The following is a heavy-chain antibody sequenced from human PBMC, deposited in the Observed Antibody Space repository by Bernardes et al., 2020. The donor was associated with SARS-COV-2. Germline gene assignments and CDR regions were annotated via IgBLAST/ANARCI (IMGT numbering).Heavy chain of an antibody. CDR2: ISGAGVYI. D-gene: IGHD3-9*01. CDR1: GFTFSNHL. V-gene: IGHV3-21*01. CDR3: ARDVGGTDWRFGFDV. Sequence: GGSLRLSCAASGFTFSNHLFSWFRQAPGKGLEWVSSISGAGVYIYYGDSVRGRFTTSRDNTRTSVFLQMESLRAEDTAVYYCARDVGGTDWRFGFDVWGPGTMVHVSS. J-gene: IGHJ3*01.